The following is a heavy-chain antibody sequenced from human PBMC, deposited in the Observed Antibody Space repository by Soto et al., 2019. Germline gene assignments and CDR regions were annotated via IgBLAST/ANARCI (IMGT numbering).Heavy chain of an antibody. J-gene: IGHJ6*02. CDR3: ACVLMVYRYYGAYYYYGMDV. CDR1: GGTFSSYA. Sequence: QVQLVQSGAEVKKPGSSVKVSCKASGGTFSSYAISWVRQAPGQGLEWMGGIIPHFGTANYAQKIQGRVKITADESTSTAYMELSSLRSEDTAVYYCACVLMVYRYYGAYYYYGMDVWGQGTTVTVSS. V-gene: IGHV1-69*01. D-gene: IGHD2-8*01. CDR2: IIPHFGTA.